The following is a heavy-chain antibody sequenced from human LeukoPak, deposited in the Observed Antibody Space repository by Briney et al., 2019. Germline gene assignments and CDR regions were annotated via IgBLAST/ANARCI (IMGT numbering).Heavy chain of an antibody. D-gene: IGHD5-18*01. J-gene: IGHJ6*02. CDR2: ISSSGSTI. Sequence: GGSLRLSCAASGFTFSSYEMNWVRQAPGKGLEWVSYISSSGSTIYYADSVKGRFTISRDNAKNSPYLQMNSLRAEDTAVYYCARDMEGYSYGFYYYYYGMDVWGQGTTVTVSS. CDR1: GFTFSSYE. V-gene: IGHV3-48*03. CDR3: ARDMEGYSYGFYYYYYGMDV.